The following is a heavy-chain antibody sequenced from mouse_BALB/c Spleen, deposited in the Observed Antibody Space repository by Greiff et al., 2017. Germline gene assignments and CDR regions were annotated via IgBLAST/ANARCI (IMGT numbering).Heavy chain of an antibody. CDR3: ARDNGINRYFDY. Sequence: DVKLVESGGGLVQPGGSLRLSCATSGFTFTDYYMSWVRKPPGKALEWLGFIRNKANGYTTEYSASVKGRFTISRDNSQSILYLQMNTLRAEDSATYYCARDNGINRYFDYWGQGTTLTVSS. CDR1: GFTFTDYY. CDR2: IRNKANGYTT. V-gene: IGHV7-3*02. J-gene: IGHJ2*01.